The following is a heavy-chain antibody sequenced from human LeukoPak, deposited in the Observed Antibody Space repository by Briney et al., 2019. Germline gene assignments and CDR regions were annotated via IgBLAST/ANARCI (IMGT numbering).Heavy chain of an antibody. V-gene: IGHV4-34*01. D-gene: IGHD5-18*01. CDR1: GGSFSGYY. CDR3: ARIPSYGDFAGINDY. J-gene: IGHJ4*02. Sequence: SETLSPTCAVYGGSFSGYYWSWIRQPPGKGLEWIGEINHSGSTNYNPSLKSRVTISVDTSKNQFSLKLSSVTAADTAVYYCARIPSYGDFAGINDYWGQGTLVTVSS. CDR2: INHSGST.